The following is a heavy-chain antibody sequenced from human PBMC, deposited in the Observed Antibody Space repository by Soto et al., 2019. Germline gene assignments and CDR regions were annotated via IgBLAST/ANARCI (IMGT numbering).Heavy chain of an antibody. Sequence: HPGGSLRLSCAASGFTFSSYAMSWVRQAPGKGLEWVSAISGSGGSTYYADSVKGRFTISRDNSKNTLYLQMNSLRAEDTAVYYCAKGLYYDYVWGSYRQSGFDYWGQGTLVTVSS. CDR2: ISGSGGST. J-gene: IGHJ4*02. CDR3: AKGLYYDYVWGSYRQSGFDY. CDR1: GFTFSSYA. V-gene: IGHV3-23*01. D-gene: IGHD3-16*02.